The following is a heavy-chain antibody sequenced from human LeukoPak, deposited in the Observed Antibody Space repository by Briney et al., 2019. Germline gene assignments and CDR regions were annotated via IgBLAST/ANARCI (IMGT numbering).Heavy chain of an antibody. CDR3: ATHPSSGSLSGGDY. CDR2: ISSSSSTI. V-gene: IGHV3-48*01. D-gene: IGHD3-22*01. CDR1: GFTFSSYS. J-gene: IGHJ4*02. Sequence: GGSLRLSCAASGFTFSSYSMNWVRQAPGKGLEWVSYISSSSSTIYYADSVKGRFTISRDNAKNSLYLQMNSLRAEDTAVYYCATHPSSGSLSGGDYWGQGTLVTVSS.